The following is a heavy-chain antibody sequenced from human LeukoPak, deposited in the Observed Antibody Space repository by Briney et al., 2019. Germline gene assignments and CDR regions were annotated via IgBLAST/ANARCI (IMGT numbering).Heavy chain of an antibody. CDR1: GFTFSSYG. D-gene: IGHD3-9*01. Sequence: GGSLRLSCAASGFTFSSYGMHWVRQAPGKGLEWVAVISYDGSNKYYADSVKGRFTISRDNSKNTLYLQMNSLRAEDTAVYYCAKDGWHYDILTGYVDYWGQGTLVTVSS. V-gene: IGHV3-30*18. J-gene: IGHJ4*02. CDR2: ISYDGSNK. CDR3: AKDGWHYDILTGYVDY.